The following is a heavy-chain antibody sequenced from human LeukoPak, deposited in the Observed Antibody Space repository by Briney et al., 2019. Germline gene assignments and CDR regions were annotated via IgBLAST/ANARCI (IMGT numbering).Heavy chain of an antibody. CDR2: FYYSGST. Sequence: SETLSLTCTVSGGSSSGSSYSWGWIRQPPGKGLEWIGSFYYSGSTYYNPSLKSRVTISVNTSKNQFSLRLSSVTAADTAVYYCARLGEYSYYFDYWGQGSLVTVSS. D-gene: IGHD4-11*01. J-gene: IGHJ4*02. CDR1: GGSSSGSSYS. V-gene: IGHV4-39*01. CDR3: ARLGEYSYYFDY.